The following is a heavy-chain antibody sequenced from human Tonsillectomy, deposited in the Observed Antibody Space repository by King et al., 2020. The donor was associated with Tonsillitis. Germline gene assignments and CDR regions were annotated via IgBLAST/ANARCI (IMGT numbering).Heavy chain of an antibody. Sequence: EVQLVQSGGGLVQPGGSLRLSCAASGFTFSSYAMSWVRQAPGKGLEWGSAISGRGGSTYYAGSVKGRFTISRDNSKNTLYLQMNRLRAEDTAVYYCGKDWGSKGVVITHDAFDIWGQGTMVTVSS. V-gene: IGHV3-23*04. J-gene: IGHJ3*02. CDR1: GFTFSSYA. CDR3: GKDWGSKGVVITHDAFDI. D-gene: IGHD3-22*01. CDR2: ISGRGGST.